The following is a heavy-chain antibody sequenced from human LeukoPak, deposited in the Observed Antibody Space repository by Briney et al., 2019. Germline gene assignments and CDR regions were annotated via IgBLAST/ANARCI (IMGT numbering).Heavy chain of an antibody. V-gene: IGHV1-69*05. CDR1: GGTFSSYA. D-gene: IGHD3-10*01. CDR3: ARDSRRGFGELFYYYYYMDV. J-gene: IGHJ6*03. CDR2: IIPIFGTA. Sequence: ASVKVSCKXSGGTFSSYAISWVRQAPGQGLERMGGIIPIFGTANYAQKFQGRVTITTDESTSTAYMELSSLRSEDTAVYYCARDSRRGFGELFYYYYYMDVWGKGTTVTVSS.